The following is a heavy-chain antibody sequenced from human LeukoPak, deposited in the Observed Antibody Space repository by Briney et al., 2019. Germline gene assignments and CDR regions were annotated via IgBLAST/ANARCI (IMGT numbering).Heavy chain of an antibody. V-gene: IGHV1-18*01. CDR3: ARATGTWGHDGFDI. CDR1: GYTFMSHG. J-gene: IGHJ3*02. D-gene: IGHD3-16*01. CDR2: ISGSSSDT. Sequence: ASVKVSCKAYGYTFMSHGISWVRQAPGQGLEWMGWISGSSSDTNYAQRLQGRVTMTTDTSTTTAYMELRSLRSDDTAVYYCARATGTWGHDGFDIWGQGTMVTVSS.